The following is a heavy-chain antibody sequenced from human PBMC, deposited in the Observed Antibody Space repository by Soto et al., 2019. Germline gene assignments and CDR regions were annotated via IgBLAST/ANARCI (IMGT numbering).Heavy chain of an antibody. V-gene: IGHV3-30*18. D-gene: IGHD2-15*01. CDR1: GFTFSSYG. CDR3: AKGTGSTRYYYYYGMDV. CDR2: ISYDGSNK. J-gene: IGHJ6*02. Sequence: VGSLRLSCAASGFTFSSYGMHWVRQAPGKGLEWVAVISYDGSNKYYADSVKGRFTISRDNSKNTLYLQMNSLRAEDTAVYYCAKGTGSTRYYYYYGMDVWGQGTTVTVS.